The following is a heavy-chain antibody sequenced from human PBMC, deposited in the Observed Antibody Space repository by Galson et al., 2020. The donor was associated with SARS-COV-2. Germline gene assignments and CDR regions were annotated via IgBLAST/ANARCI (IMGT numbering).Heavy chain of an antibody. CDR2: ISSQGGST. CDR1: GITLSTYA. CDR3: ARARVYTYGVDAFDI. D-gene: IGHD5-18*01. J-gene: IGHJ3*02. Sequence: ESLKISCVAAGITLSTYAMHRVRQAPGKGLENGSGISSQGGSTYYATSVKGRFIISRDNSKNTLYLQLRSLGAEDMAMYYCARARVYTYGVDAFDIWGQGTMVTVSS. V-gene: IGHV3-64*01.